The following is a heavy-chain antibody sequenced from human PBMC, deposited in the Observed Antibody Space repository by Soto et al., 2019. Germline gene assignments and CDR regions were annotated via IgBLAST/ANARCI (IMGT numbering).Heavy chain of an antibody. CDR2: INPSGGST. CDR3: ARDQTAMVNLGSWFDP. CDR1: GYTFTSYY. Sequence: SVKVSCKASGYTFTSYYMHWVRQAPGQGLEWMGIINPSGGSTSYAQKFQGRVTMTRDTSTSTVYMELSSLRSEDTAVYYCARDQTAMVNLGSWFDPWGQGNMVTV. V-gene: IGHV1-46*01. J-gene: IGHJ5*02. D-gene: IGHD5-18*01.